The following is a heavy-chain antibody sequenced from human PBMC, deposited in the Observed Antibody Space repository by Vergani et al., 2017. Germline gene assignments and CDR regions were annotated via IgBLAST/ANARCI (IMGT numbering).Heavy chain of an antibody. D-gene: IGHD3-10*01. CDR1: GFTFSSYA. Sequence: EVQLLESGGGLVQPGGSLRLSCAASGFTFSSYAMSWVRQAPGKGLEWVSAISGSGGTTYYADSVKGRFTISIDNSKNTLYLQMNSLRAEDTAVYFCAKDRGSGSWRFDGFDYWGQGTLVTVSS. CDR3: AKDRGSGSWRFDGFDY. J-gene: IGHJ4*02. CDR2: ISGSGGTT. V-gene: IGHV3-23*01.